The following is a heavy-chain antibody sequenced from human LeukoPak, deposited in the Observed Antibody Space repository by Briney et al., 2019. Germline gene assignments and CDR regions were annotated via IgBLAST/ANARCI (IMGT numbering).Heavy chain of an antibody. V-gene: IGHV3-66*01. J-gene: IGHJ4*02. CDR2: IYSGGST. CDR1: GFTFSSYA. Sequence: GGSLRLSCAASGFTFSSYAMSWVRQAPGKGLEWVSVIYSGGSTYYADSVKGRFTISRDNSKNTLYLQMNSLRAEDTAVYYCAREEFNYYDSSGYFVYWGQGTLVTVSS. CDR3: AREEFNYYDSSGYFVY. D-gene: IGHD3-22*01.